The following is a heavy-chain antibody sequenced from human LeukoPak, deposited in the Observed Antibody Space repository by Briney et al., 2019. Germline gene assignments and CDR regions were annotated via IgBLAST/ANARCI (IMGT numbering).Heavy chain of an antibody. CDR3: ARIHSLYYYDSSGYGAFDI. V-gene: IGHV3-30*03. CDR2: ISYDGSNK. J-gene: IGHJ3*02. CDR1: GFTFNTYG. D-gene: IGHD3-22*01. Sequence: GGSLRLSCAASGFTFNTYGMHWVRQAPGKGLEWVTLISYDGSNKYYADSVKGRFTISRDNSKNTLYLQMNSLRAEDTAVYYCARIHSLYYYDSSGYGAFDIWGQGTMVTVSS.